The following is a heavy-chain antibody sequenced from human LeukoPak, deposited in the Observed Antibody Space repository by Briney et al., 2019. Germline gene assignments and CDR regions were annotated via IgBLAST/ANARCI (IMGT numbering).Heavy chain of an antibody. V-gene: IGHV3-74*01. CDR1: GFTFSSCW. Sequence: QPGGSLRLSCAASGFTFSSCWMHWVRQAPGKGLVWVSRINPDGSRTNYADSVKGRFTISRDNAKNTLYLQMNSLRAEDTAVYYCARDFEAPSNCWGQGTLVTVSS. D-gene: IGHD3-9*01. J-gene: IGHJ4*02. CDR3: ARDFEAPSNC. CDR2: INPDGSRT.